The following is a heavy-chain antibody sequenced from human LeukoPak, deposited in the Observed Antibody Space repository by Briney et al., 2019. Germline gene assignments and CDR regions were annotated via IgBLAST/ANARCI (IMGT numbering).Heavy chain of an antibody. CDR1: GFTFSNYW. J-gene: IGHJ4*02. CDR3: ATIGLGSYRYYFEN. D-gene: IGHD1-26*01. CDR2: IKTDGSRT. Sequence: GGSLRLSCVASGFTFSNYWMHWVRQAPGKGLVWVSRIKTDGSRTNYADSVKGRFTVSRDNAQNSLYLLMTSLRVEDTAVYYCATIGLGSYRYYFENWGQGTLVTVSS. V-gene: IGHV3-74*01.